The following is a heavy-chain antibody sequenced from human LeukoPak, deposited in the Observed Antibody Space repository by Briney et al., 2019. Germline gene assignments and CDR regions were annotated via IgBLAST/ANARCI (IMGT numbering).Heavy chain of an antibody. CDR2: LSYSGST. J-gene: IGHJ5*02. D-gene: IGHD5-18*01. CDR3: ARGEYNYGGHNWFDP. CDR1: GDSISSGDYY. V-gene: IGHV4-61*10. Sequence: SETLSLTCTVSGDSISSGDYYWSWIRQPAGKGLEWIGYLSYSGSTNYNPSLKSRVTISVDTSKNQFSLKLSSVTAADTAVYYCARGEYNYGGHNWFDPWGQGILVTVSS.